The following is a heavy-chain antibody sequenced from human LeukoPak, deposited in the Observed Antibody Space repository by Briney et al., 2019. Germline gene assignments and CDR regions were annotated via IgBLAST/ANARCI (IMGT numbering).Heavy chain of an antibody. CDR2: IYYSGST. CDR3: ARGRVNKYYYGSGSPVSFFDY. CDR1: GGSISSYY. D-gene: IGHD3-10*01. Sequence: SETLSLTCTVSGGSISSYYWSWIRQPPGKGLEWIGYIYYSGSTNYNPSLKSRVTTSVDTSKNQFSLKLSSVTAADTAVYYCARGRVNKYYYGSGSPVSFFDYWGQGTLVTVSS. J-gene: IGHJ4*02. V-gene: IGHV4-59*01.